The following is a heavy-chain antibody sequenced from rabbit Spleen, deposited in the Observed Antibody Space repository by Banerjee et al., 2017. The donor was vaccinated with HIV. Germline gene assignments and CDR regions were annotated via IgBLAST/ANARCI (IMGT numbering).Heavy chain of an antibody. J-gene: IGHJ4*01. CDR3: ARGSAAMTMVITGYYFNL. D-gene: IGHD2-1*01. CDR1: GFSFSSGYD. V-gene: IGHV1S40*01. CDR2: IDTNTGRN. Sequence: QQLVESGGGLVKPGASLTLTCKASGFSFSSGYDMCWVRQAPGKGLEWIACIDTNTGRNVYATWAKGPFTISKTSSTTVTLQMTSLTAADTATYFCARGSAAMTMVITGYYFNLWGQGTLVTVS.